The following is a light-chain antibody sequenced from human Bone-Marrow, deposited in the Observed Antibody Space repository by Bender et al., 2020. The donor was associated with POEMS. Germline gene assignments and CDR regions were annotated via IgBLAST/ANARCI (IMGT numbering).Light chain of an antibody. V-gene: IGLV2-14*02. CDR2: EGT. CDR1: SSDIGNYNL. J-gene: IGLJ2*01. Sequence: QSALTQPASVSGSPGQSITISCTGSSSDIGNYNLVSWYQQHPGKAPKLIVYEGTKRPSGVSSRFSGSKSGDTASLTISGLQADDEADYYCCSYTTRATLIFGGGTRVAVL. CDR3: CSYTTRATLI.